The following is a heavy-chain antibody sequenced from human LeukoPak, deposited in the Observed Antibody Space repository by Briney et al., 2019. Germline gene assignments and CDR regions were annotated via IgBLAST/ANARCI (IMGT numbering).Heavy chain of an antibody. V-gene: IGHV3-13*03. J-gene: IGHJ5*02. Sequence: GGSLRLXCAARGFTFSSYDMHWVRQATGKDLEWVSAIGTAGDTYYPGSVKGQFTISRENAKNSLYLQMDSLRAGDTAVYYCARHVLRFLEWLLTYNWFDPWGQGTLVTVSS. CDR3: ARHVLRFLEWLLTYNWFDP. CDR2: IGTAGDT. CDR1: GFTFSSYD. D-gene: IGHD3-3*01.